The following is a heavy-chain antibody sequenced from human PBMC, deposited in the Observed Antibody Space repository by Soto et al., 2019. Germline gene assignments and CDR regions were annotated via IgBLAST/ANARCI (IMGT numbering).Heavy chain of an antibody. J-gene: IGHJ5*02. CDR1: GGSISSGDYY. D-gene: IGHD3-10*01. V-gene: IGHV4-30-4*01. Sequence: PSETLSLTCTVSGGSISSGDYYWSWIRQPPGKGLEWIGYIYYSGSTYYNPSLKSRVTISVDTSKNQFSLKLSSVTAADTAVYYCARAGFSMLRGTIRRFWWFDPWGQGTLVTVSS. CDR2: IYYSGST. CDR3: ARAGFSMLRGTIRRFWWFDP.